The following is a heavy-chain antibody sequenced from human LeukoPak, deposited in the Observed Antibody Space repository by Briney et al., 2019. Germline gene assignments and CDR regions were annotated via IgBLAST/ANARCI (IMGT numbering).Heavy chain of an antibody. CDR3: ARDPTGAYGSGSYYWFDP. V-gene: IGHV1-8*01. J-gene: IGHJ5*02. D-gene: IGHD3-10*01. Sequence: ASVKVSCKASGYTFTSYDINWVRQATGQGLEWMGWMNSNSGNTGYAQKFQGRVTMTRNTSISTAYMELSSLRSEDTAVYYCARDPTGAYGSGSYYWFDPWGQGTLVTVSS. CDR1: GYTFTSYD. CDR2: MNSNSGNT.